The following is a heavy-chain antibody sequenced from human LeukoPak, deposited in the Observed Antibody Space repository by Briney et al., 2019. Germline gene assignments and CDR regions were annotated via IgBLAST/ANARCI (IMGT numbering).Heavy chain of an antibody. Sequence: SQTLSLTCAIPGDSVSSNSAAWNWIRQSPSRGLEWLGRTYYRSKWYNDYAVSVKSRITINPDTSKNQFSLQLNSVTPEDTAVYYCARDQPWLVRPAFDIWGQGTMVTVSS. J-gene: IGHJ3*02. CDR1: GDSVSSNSAA. CDR2: TYYRSKWYN. D-gene: IGHD6-19*01. V-gene: IGHV6-1*01. CDR3: ARDQPWLVRPAFDI.